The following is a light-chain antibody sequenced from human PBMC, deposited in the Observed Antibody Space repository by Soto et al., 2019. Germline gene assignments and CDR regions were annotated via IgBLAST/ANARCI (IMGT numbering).Light chain of an antibody. CDR2: AAS. J-gene: IGKJ1*01. Sequence: DIQMTQSPSSLSASVGDRVTITCRASQGMNNYLAWYQQKPGKVPKLLIYAASTLQSGVPSRFSGTGSGTDFTLTISSLQPEDVATYYCQKYNSAPPWTFGQGTKVEIK. CDR1: QGMNNY. CDR3: QKYNSAPPWT. V-gene: IGKV1-27*01.